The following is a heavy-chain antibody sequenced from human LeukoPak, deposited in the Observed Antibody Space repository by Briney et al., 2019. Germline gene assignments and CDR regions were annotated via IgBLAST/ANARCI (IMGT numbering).Heavy chain of an antibody. D-gene: IGHD5-12*01. V-gene: IGHV3-9*01. CDR3: AKGSYSGYDQASFDY. Sequence: GGSLRLSCAASGFTFDDYAMHWVRQAPGKGLEWVSGISWNSGSIGYADSVKGRFTISRDNAKNSLYLQMNSLRAEDTALYYCAKGSYSGYDQASFDYWGQGTLVTVSS. J-gene: IGHJ4*02. CDR1: GFTFDDYA. CDR2: ISWNSGSI.